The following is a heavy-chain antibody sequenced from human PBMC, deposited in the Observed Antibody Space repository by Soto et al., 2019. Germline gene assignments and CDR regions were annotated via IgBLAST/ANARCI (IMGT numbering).Heavy chain of an antibody. J-gene: IGHJ5*02. Sequence: QVQLQESGPGLVKPSETLSLTCTVSGGSISSYYWSWIRQPPGKGLEWIGYIYYSGSTNYNPSLKSRVTISVDTSKNQFSLKLSSVTAADTAVYYCPRGKRITKVRGVNWFDPWGQGTLVTVSS. CDR3: PRGKRITKVRGVNWFDP. CDR1: GGSISSYY. D-gene: IGHD3-10*01. CDR2: IYYSGST. V-gene: IGHV4-59*01.